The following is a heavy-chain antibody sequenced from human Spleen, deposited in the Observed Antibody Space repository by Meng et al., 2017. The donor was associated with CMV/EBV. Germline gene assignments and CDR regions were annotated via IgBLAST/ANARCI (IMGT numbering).Heavy chain of an antibody. CDR1: GSISSGGDY. Sequence: GSISSGGDYWSWGRQEPGKGLEGSGESYYSGSTYYNPALKSRVTIAVDTSKNQFSLKLSSVTAADTAVYYCAREYYYDSSRGWFDPWGQGTLVTVSS. CDR2: SYYSGST. D-gene: IGHD3-22*01. V-gene: IGHV4-31*02. J-gene: IGHJ5*02. CDR3: AREYYYDSSRGWFDP.